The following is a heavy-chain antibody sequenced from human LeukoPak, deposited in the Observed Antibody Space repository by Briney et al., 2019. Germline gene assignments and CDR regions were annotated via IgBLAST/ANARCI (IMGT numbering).Heavy chain of an antibody. V-gene: IGHV3-53*01. CDR3: ARDPNQYCSGGSCYD. CDR1: GFTVSSNY. J-gene: IGHJ4*02. Sequence: GGSLRLSCAASGFTVSSNYMSWVRQAPGKGLEWVSVIYSGGSTYYADSVKGRFTISRDNSKNTLYLQMNSLRAEDTAVYYCARDPNQYCSGGSCYDWGQGTLVTVSS. CDR2: IYSGGST. D-gene: IGHD2-15*01.